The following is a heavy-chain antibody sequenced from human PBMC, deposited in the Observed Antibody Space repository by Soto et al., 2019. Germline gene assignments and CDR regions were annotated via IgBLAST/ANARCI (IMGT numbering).Heavy chain of an antibody. D-gene: IGHD2-21*01. V-gene: IGHV4-59*12. Sequence: SETLSLTCTVSGDSISAYSWSWVRQPPGKGLEWIGNIHYNGNTKYNPSLKSRVSMSVDTSKNQFSLRLISVTAADTAVYYCASFNDRSEPASILYWGQGTLVTVSS. CDR3: ASFNDRSEPASILY. CDR1: GDSISAYS. J-gene: IGHJ1*01. CDR2: IHYNGNT.